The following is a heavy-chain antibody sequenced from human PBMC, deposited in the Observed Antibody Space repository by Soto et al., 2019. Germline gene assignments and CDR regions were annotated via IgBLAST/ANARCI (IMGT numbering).Heavy chain of an antibody. V-gene: IGHV1-8*01. CDR1: GYTFTSYD. D-gene: IGHD2-21*02. J-gene: IGHJ6*02. CDR2: MNPNSGNT. CDR3: AREYGDTVTDYYGMDV. Sequence: QVQLVQSGAEVKKPGASVKVSCKASGYTFTSYDINWVRQATGQGLEWMGWMNPNSGNTGYAQKFQGRVTMTRNTSISTAYMELSSLRAADTDVYYWAREYGDTVTDYYGMDVWGPRPTVTVSS.